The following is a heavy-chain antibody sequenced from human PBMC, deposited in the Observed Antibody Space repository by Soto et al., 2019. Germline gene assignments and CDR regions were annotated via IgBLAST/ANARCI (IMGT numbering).Heavy chain of an antibody. CDR1: GYTFTNSY. D-gene: IGHD6-13*01. Sequence: QVQLVQSGAEVEKPGASVKVSCKASGYTFTNSYIHWVRQAPGQGLEWMALLNPNGGSTNYAQNFQGRVTVTRDTSTSTVYMELTSLTSEDTAVYYCARNLAAGDYWGQGTLVTVSS. CDR2: LNPNGGST. J-gene: IGHJ4*02. CDR3: ARNLAAGDY. V-gene: IGHV1-46*01.